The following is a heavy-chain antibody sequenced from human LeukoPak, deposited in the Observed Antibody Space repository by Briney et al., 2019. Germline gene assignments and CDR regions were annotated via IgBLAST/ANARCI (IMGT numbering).Heavy chain of an antibody. J-gene: IGHJ5*02. CDR1: GFTFSSNW. V-gene: IGHV3-74*01. Sequence: PGGSLRLSCAASGFTFSSNWMHWVRQAPGKGVMWVSGINSDGSSTRYADSVKGRFTISRDNAKSTLYLQMNSLRAEDTAVYYCAKHPDPWGQGTLVTVSS. CDR2: INSDGSST. CDR3: AKHPDP.